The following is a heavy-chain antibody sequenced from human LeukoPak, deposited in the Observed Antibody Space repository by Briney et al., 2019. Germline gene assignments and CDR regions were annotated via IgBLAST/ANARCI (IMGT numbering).Heavy chain of an antibody. Sequence: PSETLSLTCTVSGGSISSSSYSWGWIRQPPGKGLEWIGSIYYSGSTYYNPSLKSRVTISVDTSKNQFSLKLSSVTAADTAVYYCARQSPHISLLRAMYYFDYWGQGTLVTVSS. J-gene: IGHJ4*02. CDR3: ARQSPHISLLRAMYYFDY. V-gene: IGHV4-39*01. CDR2: IYYSGST. D-gene: IGHD2-2*01. CDR1: GGSISSSSYS.